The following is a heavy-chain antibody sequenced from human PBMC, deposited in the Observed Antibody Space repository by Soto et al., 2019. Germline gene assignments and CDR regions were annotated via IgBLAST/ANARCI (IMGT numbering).Heavy chain of an antibody. CDR3: TSETFGAMDY. Sequence: EVQLVESGGGLVQPGGSLRLSCRDTGFTFSGDWMHWVRQAPGMGLDWVSRIDPYDTGISYADSVKGPFTISRENAKSTLYLQMNSLSPEDTAVYYWTSETFGAMDYWGQGTLVTVSS. V-gene: IGHV3-74*01. J-gene: IGHJ4*02. CDR2: IDPYDTGI. D-gene: IGHD3-10*01. CDR1: GFTFSGDW.